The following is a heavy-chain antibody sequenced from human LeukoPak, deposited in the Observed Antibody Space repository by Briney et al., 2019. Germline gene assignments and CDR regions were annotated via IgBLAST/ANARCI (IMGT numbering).Heavy chain of an antibody. Sequence: GASVKVSCKASGGTFSSYAISWVRQAPGQGLEWMGGIIPIFGTANYAQKFQGRVTITTDESTSTAYMELSSLRSEDTAVYYCASPAIGGNWFDPWGQGTLVTVSS. V-gene: IGHV1-69*05. CDR3: ASPAIGGNWFDP. J-gene: IGHJ5*02. CDR1: GGTFSSYA. CDR2: IIPIFGTA. D-gene: IGHD2-2*01.